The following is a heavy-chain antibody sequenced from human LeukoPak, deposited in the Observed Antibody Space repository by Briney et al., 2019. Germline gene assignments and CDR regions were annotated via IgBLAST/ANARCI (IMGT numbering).Heavy chain of an antibody. CDR2: INQDGSEK. Sequence: PGGSLRLSCAASGFTFSSHWMSWVRQAPGKGLEWVANINQDGSEKHYEDSVKGRFTISRDNAKNSLYLEMSSLRAEDTAVCYCARDHVAPGLIFDYWGQGTLVTVSS. D-gene: IGHD3-16*01. CDR1: GFTFSSHW. J-gene: IGHJ4*02. CDR3: ARDHVAPGLIFDY. V-gene: IGHV3-7*03.